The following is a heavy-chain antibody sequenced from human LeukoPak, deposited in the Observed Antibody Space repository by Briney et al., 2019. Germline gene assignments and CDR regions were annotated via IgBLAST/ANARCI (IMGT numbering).Heavy chain of an antibody. CDR2: IIPIFGTA. Sequence: SVKVSCKASGRTFSSYAISWVRQAPGQWLEWMGGIIPIFGTANYAQKFQGRVTITADKSTSTAYMELSSLRSEDTAVYYCARNKDTAMVNWLDPWGQGTLVTVSS. D-gene: IGHD5-18*01. V-gene: IGHV1-69*06. CDR1: GRTFSSYA. J-gene: IGHJ5*02. CDR3: ARNKDTAMVNWLDP.